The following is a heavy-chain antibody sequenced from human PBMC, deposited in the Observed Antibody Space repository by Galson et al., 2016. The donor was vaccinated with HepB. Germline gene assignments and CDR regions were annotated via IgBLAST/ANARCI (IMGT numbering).Heavy chain of an antibody. J-gene: IGHJ4*02. CDR2: ISRDGVYT. D-gene: IGHD2-21*01. CDR3: ARDYFCVGASCRGERGRFDY. Sequence: SLRLSCAASGFTFRDFPMVWVRQAPGLGLEWVSSISRDGVYTYYADSLKGRFSISRDNAKNSLFLQMSSLRAEDTAMYYCARDYFCVGASCRGERGRFDYWGQGALVTVSS. V-gene: IGHV3-21*01. CDR1: GFTFRDFP.